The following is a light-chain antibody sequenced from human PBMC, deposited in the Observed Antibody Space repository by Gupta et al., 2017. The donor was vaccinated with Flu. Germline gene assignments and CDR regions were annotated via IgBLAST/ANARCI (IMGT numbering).Light chain of an antibody. V-gene: IGKV3D-20*02. CDR2: DAS. CDR1: QTIISSL. Sequence: APLSLSPGERATLSCRASQTIISSLVAWYQKQPGPPPRLLFDDASDRATGIPDWCGGSGSGTVFTPTIRSLEAEYFAFYSCQHRSYPPWTFGPGTKVEIK. CDR3: QHRSYPPWT. J-gene: IGKJ2*02.